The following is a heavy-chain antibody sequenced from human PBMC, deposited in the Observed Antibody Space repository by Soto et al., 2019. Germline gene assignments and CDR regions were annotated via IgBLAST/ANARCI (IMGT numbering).Heavy chain of an antibody. CDR3: ARACSSTSCYDVFDS. CDR1: GGSISGYY. J-gene: IGHJ4*02. Sequence: PSETLSLTCTVSGGSISGYYWSWIRQPAGKGLQWIGRIYTSGSTNYNPSLKSRVTMSVDTSKNQFSLKLSSVTAADTAVYYCARACSSTSCYDVFDSWGQGTLVTVSS. V-gene: IGHV4-4*07. D-gene: IGHD2-2*01. CDR2: IYTSGST.